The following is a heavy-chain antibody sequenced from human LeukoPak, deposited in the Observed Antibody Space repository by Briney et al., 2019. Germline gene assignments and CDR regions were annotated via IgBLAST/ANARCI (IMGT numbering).Heavy chain of an antibody. V-gene: IGHV3-21*01. CDR2: ISSSSSYI. Sequence: PGGSLRLSCAASGFTFSSYGMNWVRQAPGEGLEWVSSISSSSSYIYYADSVKGRFTISRDNAKNSLYLQMNSLRAEDTAVYYCARVQQLVSSVWGQGTLVTVSS. CDR3: ARVQQLVSSV. CDR1: GFTFSSYG. J-gene: IGHJ4*02. D-gene: IGHD6-13*01.